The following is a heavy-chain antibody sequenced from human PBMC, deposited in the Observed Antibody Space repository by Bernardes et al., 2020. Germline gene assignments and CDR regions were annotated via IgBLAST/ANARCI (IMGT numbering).Heavy chain of an antibody. J-gene: IGHJ6*02. V-gene: IGHV3-23*01. Sequence: GGSLRLSCAASGFTFSSYAMSWVRQAPGKGLEWVSAISGSGGSTYYADSVKGRFTISRDNSKNTLYLQMNSLRAEDTAVYYCAKVWFRERGGYYYGMDVWGQGTTVTVSS. CDR1: GFTFSSYA. D-gene: IGHD3-10*01. CDR3: AKVWFRERGGYYYGMDV. CDR2: ISGSGGST.